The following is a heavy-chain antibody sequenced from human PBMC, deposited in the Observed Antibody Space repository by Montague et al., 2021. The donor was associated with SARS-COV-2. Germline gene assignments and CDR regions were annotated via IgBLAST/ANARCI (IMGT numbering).Heavy chain of an antibody. CDR3: ARDLGNLYDCWSTSYGMDV. CDR2: IYYSGST. Sequence: TLSLTCTVSGGSISSGGYYWSWIRQHPGKGLEWIGYIYYSGSTYYNPSLKSRVTISVDTSKNQLSLKLSSVTAADTAVYYCARDLGNLYDCWSTSYGMDVWGQGTTVTVSS. V-gene: IGHV4-31*03. J-gene: IGHJ6*02. D-gene: IGHD3-3*01. CDR1: GGSISSGGYY.